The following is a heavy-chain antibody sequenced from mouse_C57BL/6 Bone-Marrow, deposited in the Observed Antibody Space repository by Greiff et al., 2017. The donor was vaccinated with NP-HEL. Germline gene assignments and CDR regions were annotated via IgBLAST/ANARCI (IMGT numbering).Heavy chain of an antibody. CDR1: GYTFTSYW. D-gene: IGHD1-1*01. J-gene: IGHJ2*01. V-gene: IGHV1-64*01. CDR2: IHPNSGST. CDR3: ARRASGRRYFDY. Sequence: QVQLQQPGAELVKPGASVKLSCKASGYTFTSYWMHWVKQRPGQGLEWIGIIHPNSGSTNYNEKFKSKATLTVDKSSSTAYMQLSSLTSEDSAVYYCARRASGRRYFDYWGQGTTLTVSS.